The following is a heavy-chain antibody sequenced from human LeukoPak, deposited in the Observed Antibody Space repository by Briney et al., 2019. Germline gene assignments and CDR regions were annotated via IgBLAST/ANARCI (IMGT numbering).Heavy chain of an antibody. V-gene: IGHV1-69*13. Sequence: ASVKVSCKASGGTFSSYAISWVRQAPGQGLEWMGGIIPIFGTANYAQKFQGRVTITADESTSTAYMELSSLRSEDTAVYYCARGTEGYYYYYMDVWGKGTTVTVSS. CDR3: ARGTEGYYYYYMDV. CDR2: IIPIFGTA. CDR1: GGTFSSYA. J-gene: IGHJ6*03.